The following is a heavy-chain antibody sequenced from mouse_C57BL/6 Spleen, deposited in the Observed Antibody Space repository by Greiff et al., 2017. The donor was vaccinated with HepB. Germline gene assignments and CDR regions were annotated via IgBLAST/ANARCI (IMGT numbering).Heavy chain of an antibody. J-gene: IGHJ1*03. CDR3: ARKAVGWYFDV. V-gene: IGHV1-59*01. Sequence: QVQLQQSGAELVRPGTSVKLSCKASGYTFTSYWMHWVKQRPGQGLEWIGVIDPSDSYTNYNHRFKGKATLTVDTSSSTAYMQLSSLTSEDSAVYYGARKAVGWYFDVWGTGTTVTVSS. D-gene: IGHD1-1*01. CDR2: IDPSDSYT. CDR1: GYTFTSYW.